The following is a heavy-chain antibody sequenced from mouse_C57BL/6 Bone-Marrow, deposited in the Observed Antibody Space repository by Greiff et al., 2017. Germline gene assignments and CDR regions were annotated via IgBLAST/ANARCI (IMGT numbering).Heavy chain of an antibody. CDR3: ARPLYYFDY. V-gene: IGHV1-81*01. CDR1: GYTFTSYG. Sequence: VMLVESGAELARPGASVKLSCKASGYTFTSYGISWVKQRTGQGLEWIGEIYPRSGNTYYNEKFKGKDTLTADKSSSTAYMELRSLTSEDSAVYFCARPLYYFDYWGQGTTLTVSS. J-gene: IGHJ2*01. CDR2: IYPRSGNT.